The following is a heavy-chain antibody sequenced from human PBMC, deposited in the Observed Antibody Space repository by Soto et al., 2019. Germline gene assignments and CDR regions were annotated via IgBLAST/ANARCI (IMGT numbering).Heavy chain of an antibody. CDR1: GFTFSTYA. J-gene: IGHJ5*02. CDR2: ISARGGDP. V-gene: IGHV3-23*01. CDR3: ARITTARAS. D-gene: IGHD1-1*01. Sequence: EAQMLESGGGSVQPGGSLRLSGAASGFTFSTYAVAWVRQSTGKGLEWVSSISARGGDPWYSDSVKCRFTISRDNSKNTLYLQMHSLRAEDTAVYNFARITTARASWRQGTLVTVSS.